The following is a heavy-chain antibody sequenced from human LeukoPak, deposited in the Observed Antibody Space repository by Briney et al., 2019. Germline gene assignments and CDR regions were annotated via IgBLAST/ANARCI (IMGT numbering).Heavy chain of an antibody. Sequence: PGGSLRLSCAASGFTFSSYSMNWVRQAPGKGLEWVSSISSSSSYIYYADSVKGRFTISRDNAKNSLYLQMNSLGAEDTAVYYCMGSGWYTFDYWGQGTLVTVSS. CDR2: ISSSSSYI. V-gene: IGHV3-21*01. CDR1: GFTFSSYS. CDR3: MGSGWYTFDY. J-gene: IGHJ4*02. D-gene: IGHD6-19*01.